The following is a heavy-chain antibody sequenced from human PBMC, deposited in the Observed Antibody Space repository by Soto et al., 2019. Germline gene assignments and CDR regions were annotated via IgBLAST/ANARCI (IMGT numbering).Heavy chain of an antibody. J-gene: IGHJ4*02. CDR3: ARDGRDGFPLDY. D-gene: IGHD1-1*01. V-gene: IGHV3-53*01. Sequence: GGSLRLSCAASGFSVSSHHMNWVRQAPGKGLEWVSVMYSGGTTYYPDPLKGRCTISRDNSKNMLYLQVDNLRADDTAVYYCARDGRDGFPLDYWGQGTLVTVSS. CDR1: GFSVSSHH. CDR2: MYSGGTT.